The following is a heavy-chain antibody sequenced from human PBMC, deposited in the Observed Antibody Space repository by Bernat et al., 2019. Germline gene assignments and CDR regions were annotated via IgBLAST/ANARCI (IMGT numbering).Heavy chain of an antibody. CDR2: IIPIFGTA. J-gene: IGHJ6*03. Sequence: QVQLVQSGAEVKKPGSSVKVSCKASGGTFSSYAISWVRQAPGQWLEWMGGIIPIFGTANYAQKFQGRVAITADESTSTAYMEVSSVRSEDTAVYYCAGGYREPFYYYDMDVWGKGTTVTVSS. D-gene: IGHD1-1*01. CDR1: GGTFSSYA. V-gene: IGHV1-69*01. CDR3: AGGYREPFYYYDMDV.